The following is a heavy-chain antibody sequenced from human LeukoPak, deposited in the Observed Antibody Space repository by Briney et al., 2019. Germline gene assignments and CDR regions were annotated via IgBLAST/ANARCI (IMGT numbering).Heavy chain of an antibody. CDR2: IYYFGST. V-gene: IGHV4-59*01. Sequence: SETLSLTCTVSGGSISSYYWSWIRQPPGKGLEWIGYIYYFGSTNYNPSLKSRVTISVDTSKNQFSLKLSSVTAADTAVYYCAREDKGGYSSSWYEYYYYGMDVWGQGTTVTVSS. CDR1: GGSISSYY. D-gene: IGHD6-13*01. J-gene: IGHJ6*02. CDR3: AREDKGGYSSSWYEYYYYGMDV.